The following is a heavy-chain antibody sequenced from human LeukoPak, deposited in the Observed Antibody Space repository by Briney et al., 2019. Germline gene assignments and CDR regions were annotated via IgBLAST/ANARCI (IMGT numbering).Heavy chain of an antibody. V-gene: IGHV3-23*01. CDR3: AKVWRDRSTSQTDYFDY. CDR2: ISGSGGST. CDR1: GFTFSDYY. D-gene: IGHD2-2*01. J-gene: IGHJ4*02. Sequence: PGGSLRLSCAASGFTFSDYYMSWIRQAPWKGLEWVSAISGSGGSTYYADSVKGRFTISRDNSKNTLYLQMNSLRAEDTAVYYCAKVWRDRSTSQTDYFDYWGQGTLVTVSS.